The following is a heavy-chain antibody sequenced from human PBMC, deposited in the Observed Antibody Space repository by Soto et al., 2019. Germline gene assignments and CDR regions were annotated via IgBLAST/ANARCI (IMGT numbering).Heavy chain of an antibody. CDR1: GGSFSGYY. Sequence: QVQLQQWGAGLLKPSETLSLTCAVYGGSFSGYYWSWIRQPPGKGLEWIGEINHSGSTNYNPSLKSPVTISVDTSKKQFSLKLSSVTAADTAVYYCARGSRIVAVYFDYWGQGTLVTVSS. V-gene: IGHV4-34*01. CDR3: ARGSRIVAVYFDY. D-gene: IGHD5-12*01. CDR2: INHSGST. J-gene: IGHJ4*02.